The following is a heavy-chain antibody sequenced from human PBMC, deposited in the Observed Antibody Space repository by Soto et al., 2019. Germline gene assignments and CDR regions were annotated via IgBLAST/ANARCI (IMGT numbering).Heavy chain of an antibody. Sequence: PSETLSLTCTVSGGSISSYYWSWIRQPPGKGLEWIGYIYYSGSTNYNPSLKSRVTISVDTSKNQFSLKLSSVTAADTAVYYCAWLTDRSGSSFYYYYMDVWGKGTTVTVSS. J-gene: IGHJ6*03. D-gene: IGHD3-10*01. CDR1: GGSISSYY. CDR2: IYYSGST. V-gene: IGHV4-59*13. CDR3: AWLTDRSGSSFYYYYMDV.